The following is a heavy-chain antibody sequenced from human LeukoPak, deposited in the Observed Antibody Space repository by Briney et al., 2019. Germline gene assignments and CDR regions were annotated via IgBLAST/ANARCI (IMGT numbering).Heavy chain of an antibody. CDR1: GGSISSGGYS. V-gene: IGHV4-61*08. J-gene: IGHJ6*02. CDR3: ARDQRRYYYGMDV. Sequence: SQTLSLTCAVSGGSISSGGYSWSWIRQPPGKGLEWIGYIYYSGSTNYNPSLKSRVTISVDTSKNQFSLKLSSVTAADTAVYYCARDQRRYYYGMDVWGQGTTVTVSS. CDR2: IYYSGST.